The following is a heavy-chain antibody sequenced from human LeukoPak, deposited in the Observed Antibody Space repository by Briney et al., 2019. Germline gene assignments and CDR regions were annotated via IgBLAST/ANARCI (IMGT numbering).Heavy chain of an antibody. CDR1: GYTLTELS. CDR2: FDPEDGET. CDR3: AKLSPYCSSTSCYKGSYYYYMDV. D-gene: IGHD2-2*01. V-gene: IGHV1-24*01. J-gene: IGHJ6*03. Sequence: GASVKVSCKVSGYTLTELSMHWVRQAPGKGLEWMGGFDPEDGETIYAQKFQGRVTMTEDTSTDTAYMELSSLRSEDTAVYYCAKLSPYCSSTSCYKGSYYYYMDVRGKGTTVTVSS.